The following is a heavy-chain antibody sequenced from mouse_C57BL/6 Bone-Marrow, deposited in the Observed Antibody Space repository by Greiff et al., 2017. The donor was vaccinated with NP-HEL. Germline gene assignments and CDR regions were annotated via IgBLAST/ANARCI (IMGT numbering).Heavy chain of an antibody. J-gene: IGHJ4*01. Sequence: QVQLNSSFPGILQPSQTLSLTCSFSGFSLSTFGMGVGWIRQPSGKGLEWLAHIWWDDDKYYNPALKSRLTISKDTSKNQVFLKIANVDTSDTATYYCARIITTVVATRYYAMDYWGQGTSVTVSS. CDR1: GFSLSTFGMG. V-gene: IGHV8-8*01. CDR3: ARIITTVVATRYYAMDY. CDR2: IWWDDDK. D-gene: IGHD1-1*01.